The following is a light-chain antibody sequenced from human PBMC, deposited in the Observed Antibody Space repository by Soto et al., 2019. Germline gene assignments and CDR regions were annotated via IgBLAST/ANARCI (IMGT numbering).Light chain of an antibody. CDR2: ASD. CDR1: GSNIGSNP. J-gene: IGLJ2*01. CDR3: SAWDDSLNGPV. V-gene: IGLV1-44*01. Sequence: QPVLTQPPSASGTPGQRVSISCSGGGSNIGSNPVNWYQQLPGTAPKLLIDASDQRPSGVPDRFAGSKSGTSASLAISGLQSEDETDYYCSAWDDSLNGPVFGGGTKLTVL.